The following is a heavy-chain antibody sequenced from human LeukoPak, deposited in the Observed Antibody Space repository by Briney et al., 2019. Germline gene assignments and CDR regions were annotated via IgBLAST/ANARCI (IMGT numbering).Heavy chain of an antibody. D-gene: IGHD2-21*02. J-gene: IGHJ4*02. CDR1: GFTFSSHW. CDR3: ARDLRCGGDCPGY. Sequence: SGGSLRLSCAASGFTFSSHWMNWVRQAPGRGLEWVSYISGSGTTTYYTDSVKGRFTISRDNAKNSLYLQMNSLRAEDTAVYYCARDLRCGGDCPGYWGQGTLATVSS. CDR2: ISGSGTTT. V-gene: IGHV3-48*03.